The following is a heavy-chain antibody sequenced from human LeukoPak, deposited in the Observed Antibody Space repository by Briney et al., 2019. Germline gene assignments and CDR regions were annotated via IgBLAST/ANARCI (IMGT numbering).Heavy chain of an antibody. J-gene: IGHJ4*02. Sequence: GESLKISCKGSGYSFSSYWIGWVRQMPGKGLEWMGIIYPGDSDTRYSPSFQGQVTISADKSISTAYLQWSSLKASDTAMYYCARHPYTGFGVVIWTHFDYWGQGTLVTVSS. CDR2: IYPGDSDT. D-gene: IGHD3-3*01. CDR3: ARHPYTGFGVVIWTHFDY. V-gene: IGHV5-51*01. CDR1: GYSFSSYW.